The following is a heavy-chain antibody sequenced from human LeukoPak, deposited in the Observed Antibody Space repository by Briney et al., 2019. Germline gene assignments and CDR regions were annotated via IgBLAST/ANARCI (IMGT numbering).Heavy chain of an antibody. D-gene: IGHD2-21*02. Sequence: SDTLSLTCTVSRGSISSYYWSWIRQPAGKGLEWIGRTYASGSTNYNPSLKSRVTMSVDTSKNQLSLKVTSVTAADTAVYYCARVTEPRYNYSDPWSQGTLVTVYS. CDR1: RGSISSYY. CDR3: ARVTEPRYNYSDP. J-gene: IGHJ5*02. V-gene: IGHV4-4*07. CDR2: TYASGST.